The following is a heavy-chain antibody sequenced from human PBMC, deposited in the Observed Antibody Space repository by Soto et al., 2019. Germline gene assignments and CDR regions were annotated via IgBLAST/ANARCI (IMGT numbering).Heavy chain of an antibody. CDR3: ARDRGVAPPVAGNTHYYYYMDV. V-gene: IGHV1-18*01. D-gene: IGHD6-19*01. CDR1: GYSFTNYG. J-gene: IGHJ6*03. CDR2: ISAFNGNT. Sequence: QDQLLQSGAEAKKPGASVTVSCKASGYSFTNYGITWVRQAPGQGLEWMGWISAFNGNTHYAQKLQGRVTMTTDASTSTAFLELRSLRSDDTAVYYCARDRGVAPPVAGNTHYYYYMDVWGKGTTVTVSS.